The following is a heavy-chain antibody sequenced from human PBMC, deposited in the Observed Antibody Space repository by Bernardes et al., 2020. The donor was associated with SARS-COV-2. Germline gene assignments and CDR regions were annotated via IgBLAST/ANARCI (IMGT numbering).Heavy chain of an antibody. J-gene: IGHJ3*02. CDR3: TTDFAVVPNAFDI. V-gene: IGHV3-15*01. CDR2: LKSKTDGGTT. D-gene: IGHD2-15*01. CDR1: GFTFSNAW. Sequence: GGSLRLSCAASGFTFSNAWMSWVRQAPGKGLEWVGRLKSKTDGGTTDYAAPVKGRFTISRDDSKNTLYLQMNSLKTEDTAVYYCTTDFAVVPNAFDIWGQGTMVTVSS.